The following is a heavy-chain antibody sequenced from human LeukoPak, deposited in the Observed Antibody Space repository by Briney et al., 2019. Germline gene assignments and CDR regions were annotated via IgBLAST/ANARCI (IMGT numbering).Heavy chain of an antibody. CDR1: GDSVSSNSAA. D-gene: IGHD3-9*01. J-gene: IGHJ4*02. CDR2: TYYRSKWYN. CDR3: AGSSYDILTGYYYFDY. Sequence: SQTLSLTCAISGDSVSSNSAAWNWIRQSPSRGLEWLGRTYYRSKWYNDYAVSVKSRIIINPDTSKNQFSLQLNSVTPEDTAVYYCAGSSYDILTGYYYFDYWGQGTLVTVSS. V-gene: IGHV6-1*01.